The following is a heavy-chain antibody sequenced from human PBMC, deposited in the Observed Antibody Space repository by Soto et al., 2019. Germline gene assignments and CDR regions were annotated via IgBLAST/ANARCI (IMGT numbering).Heavy chain of an antibody. CDR2: IFHSGST. CDR1: GCSISSGGYS. D-gene: IGHD1-26*01. J-gene: IGHJ2*01. CDR3: AREGGSGSPEWYFNV. V-gene: IGHV4-30-2*01. Sequence: QLQLQESGSGLVKPSQTLSLTCAVSGCSISSGGYSWSWLRQPPVKGLEWIGYIFHSGSTYYNPSRQSRVTISVDGSKKHFSLELSSVTAADTAVYYCAREGGSGSPEWYFNVWGRDTLVTVSS.